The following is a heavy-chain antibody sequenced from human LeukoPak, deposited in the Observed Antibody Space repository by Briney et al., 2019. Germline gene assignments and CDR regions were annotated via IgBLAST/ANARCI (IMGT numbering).Heavy chain of an antibody. CDR2: ISDSGSDM. CDR1: DFTLSDYH. Sequence: GGSLRLSCAASDFTLSDYHMTWIRQAPGKGLEWLSYISDSGSDMYSADSVKGRFTISRDNAKNSLYLQMNSLRAEDTAVYYCARSYRATAGIVDVWGQGTTVTVSS. CDR3: ARSYRATAGIVDV. V-gene: IGHV3-11*01. D-gene: IGHD6-13*01. J-gene: IGHJ6*02.